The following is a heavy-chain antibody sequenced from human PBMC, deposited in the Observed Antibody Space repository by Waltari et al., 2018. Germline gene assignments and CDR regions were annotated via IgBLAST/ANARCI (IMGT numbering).Heavy chain of an antibody. CDR2: TYYRSKWYN. V-gene: IGHV6-1*01. Sequence: QVQLQQSGPGLVKPSQTLSLTCAISGDSVSSNSAAWHWIRPSPSTGLEWLGRTYYRSKWYNDYAVSVKSRITINPDTSKNQFSLQLNSVTPEDTAVYYCARDETGTWTRVDYYGMDVWGQGTTVTVSS. CDR1: GDSVSSNSAA. CDR3: ARDETGTWTRVDYYGMDV. D-gene: IGHD1-1*01. J-gene: IGHJ6*02.